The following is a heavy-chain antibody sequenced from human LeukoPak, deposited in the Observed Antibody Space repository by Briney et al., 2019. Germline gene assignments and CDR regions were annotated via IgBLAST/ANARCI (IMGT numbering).Heavy chain of an antibody. CDR1: GFSFTNYW. CDR2: MRQDGSEK. Sequence: PGGSLRLSCAATGFSFTNYWMSWVRQAPGKGLEWVANMRQDGSEKYYFARLNGRFTISRDNAENSLFLQMNSLTAEDTGVYYCVRDRDPRGNYFDLWGQGTLVTVSS. J-gene: IGHJ4*02. CDR3: VRDRDPRGNYFDL. D-gene: IGHD2-21*02. V-gene: IGHV3-7*01.